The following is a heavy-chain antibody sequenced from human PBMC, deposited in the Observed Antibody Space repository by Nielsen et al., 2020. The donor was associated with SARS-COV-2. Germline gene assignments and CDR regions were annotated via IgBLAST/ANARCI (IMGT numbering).Heavy chain of an antibody. CDR1: GFTFSSYA. Sequence: GESLKISCAASGFTFSSYAMHWVRQAPGKGLEWVAVISYDGSNKYYADSVKGRFTISRDNSKNTLYLQMNSLRAEDTAVYYCARDLSHRRSGGSCYFTYWGQGTLVTVSS. CDR2: ISYDGSNK. J-gene: IGHJ4*02. D-gene: IGHD2-15*01. V-gene: IGHV3-30-3*01. CDR3: ARDLSHRRSGGSCYFTY.